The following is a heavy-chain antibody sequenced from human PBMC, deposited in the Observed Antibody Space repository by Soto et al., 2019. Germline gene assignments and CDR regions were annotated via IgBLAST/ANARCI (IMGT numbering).Heavy chain of an antibody. Sequence: ASLRVLCRAPGYTFTHHYRHWVRQAPGQVRGCGGVINPSGGRTNYAQKLQGRVTMTGDTSTRTFYMELSRLRSEDTAVYYCVGGSTLRFLEWSDSSFDYWGQ. J-gene: IGHJ4*02. CDR1: GYTFTHHY. CDR3: VGGSTLRFLEWSDSSFDY. V-gene: IGHV1-46*01. CDR2: INPSGGRT. D-gene: IGHD3-3*01.